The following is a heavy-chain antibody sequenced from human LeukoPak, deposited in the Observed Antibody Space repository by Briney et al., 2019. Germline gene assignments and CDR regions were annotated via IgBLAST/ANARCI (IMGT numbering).Heavy chain of an antibody. D-gene: IGHD5-24*01. V-gene: IGHV3-53*01. CDR3: ARMARVDPFDY. CDR1: GFTVSSNY. Sequence: PGGSLRLSCAASGFTVSSNYMSWVRQAPGKGLEWVSVIYSGGSTYYADSVKGRFTISRDNSKNTLYLQMNGLRAEDTAVYYCARMARVDPFDYWGQGTLVTVSS. CDR2: IYSGGST. J-gene: IGHJ4*02.